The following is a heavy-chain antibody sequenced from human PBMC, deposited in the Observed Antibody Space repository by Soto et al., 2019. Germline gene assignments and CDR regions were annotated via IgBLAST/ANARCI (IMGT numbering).Heavy chain of an antibody. CDR1: GYSFTSYW. Sequence: GESLKIPCQGSGYSFTSYWIHWVRQMPGKGLEWMGRIDPSDSYTNYSPSFQGHVTISADKSISTAYLQWSSLKASDTAMYYCARPRYPGRGYYGMDVWGQGTTVTVSS. CDR3: ARPRYPGRGYYGMDV. CDR2: IDPSDSYT. D-gene: IGHD2-15*01. V-gene: IGHV5-10-1*01. J-gene: IGHJ6*02.